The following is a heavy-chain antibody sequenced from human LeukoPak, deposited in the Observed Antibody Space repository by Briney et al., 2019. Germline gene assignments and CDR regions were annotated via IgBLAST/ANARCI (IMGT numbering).Heavy chain of an antibody. CDR1: GDSISSSDYY. J-gene: IGHJ4*02. CDR2: IYKSGST. CDR3: ARVMRGYSYGGFDY. D-gene: IGHD5-18*01. V-gene: IGHV4-39*07. Sequence: SETLSLTCTVSGDSISSSDYYWGWIRQAPGKGLEWIASIYKSGSTYYNPSLKSRVTISVDTSKNQFSLKLSSVTAADTAVYYCARVMRGYSYGGFDYWGQGTLVTVSS.